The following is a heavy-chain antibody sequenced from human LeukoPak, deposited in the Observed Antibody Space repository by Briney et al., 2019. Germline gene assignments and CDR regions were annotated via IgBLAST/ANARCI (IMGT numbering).Heavy chain of an antibody. CDR3: ARRGWNQRPLDY. Sequence: ASVKVSCKASGYTSTSYYMHWVRQAPGQGLEWMGIINPSGGSTSYAQKFQGRVTMTRDMSTSTVYMELSSLRSEDTAVYYCARRGWNQRPLDYWGQGTLVTVSS. V-gene: IGHV1-46*01. CDR2: INPSGGST. D-gene: IGHD1-1*01. CDR1: GYTSTSYY. J-gene: IGHJ4*02.